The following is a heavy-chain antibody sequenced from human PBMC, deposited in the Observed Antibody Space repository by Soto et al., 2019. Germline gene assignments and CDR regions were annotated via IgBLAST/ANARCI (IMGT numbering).Heavy chain of an antibody. CDR3: ARVGGRGYYYYYGMDV. D-gene: IGHD3-16*01. V-gene: IGHV1-2*02. J-gene: IGHJ6*02. Sequence: RASVKVSCKASGYTFTGYYMHWVRQAPGQGLEWMGWINPNSGGTNYAQKFQGRVTMTRDTSISTAYMELSRLRSDDTAVYYCARVGGRGYYYYYGMDVWGQGTTVTVSS. CDR1: GYTFTGYY. CDR2: INPNSGGT.